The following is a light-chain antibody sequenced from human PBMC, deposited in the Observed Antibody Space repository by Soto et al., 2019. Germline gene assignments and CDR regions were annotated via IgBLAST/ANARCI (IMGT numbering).Light chain of an antibody. J-gene: IGKJ1*01. CDR3: QQYNSYRA. Sequence: DIQMTQSPSTLSASVGDRVTITCRASQSIDSWLAWHQQKTGKAPKLLISKASSLESGVPSRFSGSGSGTEFTLTISSLQPDDFATYYCQQYNSYRAFGQGTKVEI. CDR1: QSIDSW. V-gene: IGKV1-5*03. CDR2: KAS.